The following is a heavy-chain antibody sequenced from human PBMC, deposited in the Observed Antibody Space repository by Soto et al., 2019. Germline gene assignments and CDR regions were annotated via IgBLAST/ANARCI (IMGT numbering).Heavy chain of an antibody. CDR3: ARLTSWLNYFDH. D-gene: IGHD6-19*01. CDR2: INHSGST. CDR1: GGSFSGYY. Sequence: PSETLSLTCAVYGGSFSGYYWSWIRQPPGKGLEWIGEINHSGSTNYNPSLKRRVTISVDTSKDQFSLKLSSVTAADTALFYCARLTSWLNYFDHWGQGSLVTVSS. J-gene: IGHJ4*02. V-gene: IGHV4-34*01.